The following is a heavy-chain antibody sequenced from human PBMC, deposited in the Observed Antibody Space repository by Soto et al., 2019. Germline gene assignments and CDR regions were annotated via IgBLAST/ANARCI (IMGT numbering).Heavy chain of an antibody. J-gene: IGHJ4*02. D-gene: IGHD6-19*01. CDR1: GFTFSSYA. CDR2: ISYDGSNK. V-gene: IGHV3-30-3*01. Sequence: QVQLVESGGGVVQPGRSLRLSCAASGFTFSSYAMHWVRQAPGKGLEWVAVISYDGSNKYYADSVKGRFTISRDNSKNTLYLQMNSLRAEDTAVYYCARDMAVAGDYWGQGTLVTGSS. CDR3: ARDMAVAGDY.